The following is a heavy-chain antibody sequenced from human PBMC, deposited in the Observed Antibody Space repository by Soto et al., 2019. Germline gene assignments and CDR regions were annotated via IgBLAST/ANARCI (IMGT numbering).Heavy chain of an antibody. Sequence: ASVKVSCKASGGTFSSYAISWVRQAPGQGLEWMGGIIPIFGTANYAQKFQGRVTITADESTSTAYMELSSLRSEDTAVYYCASRSANSIDPSSIAAYDAFDIWGQGTMVTVSS. V-gene: IGHV1-69*13. CDR2: IIPIFGTA. D-gene: IGHD6-6*01. CDR3: ASRSANSIDPSSIAAYDAFDI. CDR1: GGTFSSYA. J-gene: IGHJ3*02.